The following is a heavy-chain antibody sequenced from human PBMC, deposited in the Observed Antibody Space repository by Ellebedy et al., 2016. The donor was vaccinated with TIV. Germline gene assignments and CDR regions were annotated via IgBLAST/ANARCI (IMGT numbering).Heavy chain of an antibody. CDR3: ARFSPYATVRDAFDI. CDR2: IYYSGST. D-gene: IGHD1-26*01. Sequence: MPSETLSLTCTVSGGSISSGDYYWSWIRQPPGKGLEWIGYIYYSGSTYYNPSLKSRVTISVDTSKNQFSLKLSSVTAADTAVYYCARFSPYATVRDAFDIWGQGTMVTVSS. V-gene: IGHV4-30-4*01. J-gene: IGHJ3*02. CDR1: GGSISSGDYY.